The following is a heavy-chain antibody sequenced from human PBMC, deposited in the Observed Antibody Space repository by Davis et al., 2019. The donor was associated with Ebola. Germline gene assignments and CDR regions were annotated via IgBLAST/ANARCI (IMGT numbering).Heavy chain of an antibody. CDR1: GFTFSSYA. CDR2: ISGSGGST. V-gene: IGHV3-23*01. J-gene: IGHJ4*02. Sequence: PGGSLRLSCAASGFTFSSYAMSWVRQAPGKGLEWVSAISGSGGSTYYADSVKSRFTISRDNSKNTLYLQMNSLRAEDTAVYYCAKGYYDIVVVPAVGGSDYWGQGTLVTVSS. D-gene: IGHD2-2*01. CDR3: AKGYYDIVVVPAVGGSDY.